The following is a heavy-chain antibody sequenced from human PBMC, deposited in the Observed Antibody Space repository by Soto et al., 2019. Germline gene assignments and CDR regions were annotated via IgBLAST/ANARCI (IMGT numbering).Heavy chain of an antibody. J-gene: IGHJ5*02. CDR3: ARARPGFSTVTARWFDP. CDR1: GGSFSGYY. V-gene: IGHV4-34*01. Sequence: QVQLQQWGAGLLKPSETLSLTCAVYGGSFSGYYWSWIRQPPGQGLEWIGEINHSGSTNYNPSLNSGVTISVDTSKNQFSLKLSSVTAADTAVYYCARARPGFSTVTARWFDPWGQGTLVTVFS. CDR2: INHSGST. D-gene: IGHD4-4*01.